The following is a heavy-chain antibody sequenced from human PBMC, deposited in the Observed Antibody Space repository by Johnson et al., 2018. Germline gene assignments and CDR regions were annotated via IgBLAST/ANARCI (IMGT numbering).Heavy chain of an antibody. J-gene: IGHJ4*02. CDR1: EFSFSSYS. V-gene: IGHV3-21*06. CDR3: ASGAAAIDY. D-gene: IGHD6-13*01. CDR2: ISSGSGSI. Sequence: VQLVQSGGGLVNPGGSLRLSCVASEFSFSSYSMNWVRQAPGKGLEWVSAISSGSGSIYYADSMKGRFTISRDNAKNSVYLQMNSLRVEDTAVDYCASGAAAIDYWGQGTLVTVSS.